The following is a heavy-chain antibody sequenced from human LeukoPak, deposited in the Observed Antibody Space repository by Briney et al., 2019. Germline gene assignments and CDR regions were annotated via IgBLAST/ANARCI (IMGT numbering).Heavy chain of an antibody. CDR3: ARGRELRSSHWFDP. Sequence: PGGSLRLSCAASGFTFSSYSMNWVRQAPGKGLEWVSSISSSSSYIYYADSVKGRFTISRDNAKNLLYLQMNSLRAEDTAVYYCARGRELRSSHWFDPWGQGTLVTVSS. D-gene: IGHD1-26*01. CDR1: GFTFSSYS. CDR2: ISSSSSYI. J-gene: IGHJ5*02. V-gene: IGHV3-21*01.